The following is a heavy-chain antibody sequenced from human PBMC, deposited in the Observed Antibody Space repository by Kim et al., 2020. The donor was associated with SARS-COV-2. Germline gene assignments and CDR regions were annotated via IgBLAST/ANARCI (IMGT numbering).Heavy chain of an antibody. V-gene: IGHV3-30*18. CDR1: GFTFSSYG. CDR2: ISYDGSNK. Sequence: GGSLRLSCAASGFTFSSYGMHWVRQAPGKGLEWVAVISYDGSNKYYADSVKGRFTISRDNSKNTLYLQMNSLRAEDTAVYYCAKSNEEQWLPFDWVDPWG. D-gene: IGHD6-19*01. J-gene: IGHJ5*02. CDR3: AKSNEEQWLPFDWVDP.